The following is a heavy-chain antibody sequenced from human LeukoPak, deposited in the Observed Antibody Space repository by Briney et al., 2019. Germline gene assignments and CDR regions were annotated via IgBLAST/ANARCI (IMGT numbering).Heavy chain of an antibody. V-gene: IGHV1-69*04. CDR2: IIPILGIA. CDR3: ARDYYGSGTPFDP. J-gene: IGHJ5*02. Sequence: ASVKVSCKESGGTFNSYAISWVRQAPGQGLEWMGRIIPILGIANYAQKFQGTVTITADKSTSTAYMELSSLRSEDTAVYYCARDYYGSGTPFDPWGQGTLVTVSS. CDR1: GGTFNSYA. D-gene: IGHD3-10*01.